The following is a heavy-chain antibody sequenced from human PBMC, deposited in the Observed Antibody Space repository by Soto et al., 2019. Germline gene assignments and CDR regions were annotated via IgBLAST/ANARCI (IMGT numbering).Heavy chain of an antibody. V-gene: IGHV4-31*03. CDR1: GGSISSGGYY. J-gene: IGHJ4*02. CDR2: IYYSGST. Sequence: QVQLQESGPGLVKPSQTLSLTCTVSGGSISSGGYYWSWIRQHPGKGLEWIGYIYYSGSTYYNPSLKSRVTLSVDTSKNQFSLKLSSVTAADTAVYYCARVLVRLWFGELLGGHFDYWGQGTLVTVSS. D-gene: IGHD3-10*01. CDR3: ARVLVRLWFGELLGGHFDY.